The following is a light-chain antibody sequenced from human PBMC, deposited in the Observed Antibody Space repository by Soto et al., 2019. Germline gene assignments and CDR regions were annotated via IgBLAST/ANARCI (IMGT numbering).Light chain of an antibody. CDR3: GTWDSSLTTDV. J-gene: IGLJ1*01. Sequence: QSVLTQPPSVSAAPGQKVTISCSGSSSNIGNNYVSWYQHLPGAAPKLLIYDSNQRPSGTPDRFSGSKSGASATLGITGLQTGDEADYYCGTWDSSLTTDVFGPGTKLTVL. V-gene: IGLV1-51*01. CDR1: SSNIGNNY. CDR2: DSN.